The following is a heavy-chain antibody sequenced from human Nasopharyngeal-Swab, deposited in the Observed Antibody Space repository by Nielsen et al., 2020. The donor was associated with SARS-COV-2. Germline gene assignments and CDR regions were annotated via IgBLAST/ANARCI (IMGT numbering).Heavy chain of an antibody. D-gene: IGHD1-26*01. J-gene: IGHJ4*02. V-gene: IGHV3-30-3*01. CDR1: GFTFSSYA. CDR3: ARGRGGSYFSYFEY. Sequence: GESLKISCAASGFTFSSYAMHWVRQAPGKGLEWVAVISYDGSNKYYVDSVKGRFTISRDNSKNTLSLQMNNLRAEDTAVYYCARGRGGSYFSYFEYWGQGTLVTVSS. CDR2: ISYDGSNK.